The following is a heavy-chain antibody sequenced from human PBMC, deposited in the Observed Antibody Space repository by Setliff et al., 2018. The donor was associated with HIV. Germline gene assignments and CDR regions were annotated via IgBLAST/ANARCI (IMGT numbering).Heavy chain of an antibody. Sequence: PSETLSLTCIVSGGSISPTNYCWGWIRQTPGQGLEWIGTVCYSGGTYYNPSLMGRVTISIDTSNNQISLRLSSVTAADTAMYYCARAPLSRLRSYYYYYGMDVWGQGTTVTVSS. D-gene: IGHD4-17*01. CDR2: VCYSGGT. CDR1: GGSISPTNYC. J-gene: IGHJ6*02. V-gene: IGHV4-39*01. CDR3: ARAPLSRLRSYYYYYGMDV.